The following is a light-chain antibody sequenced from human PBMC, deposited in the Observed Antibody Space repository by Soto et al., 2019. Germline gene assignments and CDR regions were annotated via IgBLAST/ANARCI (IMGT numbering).Light chain of an antibody. J-gene: IGLJ1*01. V-gene: IGLV2-8*01. CDR2: EVS. CDR3: SSYAGSSDDV. Sequence: QSALTQPPSASGSPGQSVTISCTGTSSDVGGYNYVSWYQQHPGKAPKLMIYEVSKRPSGVPDRFSGSKSGNTASLTVSGLHAEDEADYYCSSYAGSSDDVFGTGTKLTVL. CDR1: SSDVGGYNY.